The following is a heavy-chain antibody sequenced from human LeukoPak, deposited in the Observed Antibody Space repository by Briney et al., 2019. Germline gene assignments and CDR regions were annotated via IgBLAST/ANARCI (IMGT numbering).Heavy chain of an antibody. Sequence: PGGSLRLSCAASGFTVSSNYMSWVRQAPGKGLEWVSVIYSGGSIYYADSVKGRFTISRDNSKNTLYLQMNSLRAEDTAVYYCARDSDFWSGYYPSFDYWGQGTQVTVSS. CDR3: ARDSDFWSGYYPSFDY. D-gene: IGHD3-3*01. V-gene: IGHV3-66*02. CDR1: GFTVSSNY. J-gene: IGHJ4*02. CDR2: IYSGGSI.